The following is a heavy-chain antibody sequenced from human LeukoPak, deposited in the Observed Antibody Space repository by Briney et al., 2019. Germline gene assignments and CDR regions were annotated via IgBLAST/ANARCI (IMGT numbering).Heavy chain of an antibody. D-gene: IGHD4-11*01. Sequence: TGRSLRLSCAASGFTVSSYYMTWVRQAPGKGLEWVSVMYSGGSTYYADSVKGRVAISRDSSQNTVFLQMNSVRVEDTAVYYCARSYSNHLFGMDVWGQGTAVTVSS. CDR2: MYSGGST. J-gene: IGHJ6*02. CDR3: ARSYSNHLFGMDV. CDR1: GFTVSSYY. V-gene: IGHV3-66*01.